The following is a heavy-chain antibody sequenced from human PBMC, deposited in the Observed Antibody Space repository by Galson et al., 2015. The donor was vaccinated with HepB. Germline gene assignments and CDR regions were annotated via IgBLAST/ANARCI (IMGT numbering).Heavy chain of an antibody. CDR2: IGSYSGYT. V-gene: IGHV1-18*04. J-gene: IGHJ4*02. D-gene: IGHD3-22*01. Sequence: QSGAEVKKPGASVKVSCKASGYIFTSYGISWVRQAPGQGLQWMGWIGSYSGYTNYAQKFQGRVTMTTDTSTSTAYMELRSLRSDDTAVYYCARDRASSGYYYIWGQGTLVTVSS. CDR1: GYIFTSYG. CDR3: ARDRASSGYYYI.